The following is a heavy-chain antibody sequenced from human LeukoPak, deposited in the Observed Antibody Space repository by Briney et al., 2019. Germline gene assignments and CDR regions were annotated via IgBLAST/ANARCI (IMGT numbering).Heavy chain of an antibody. J-gene: IGHJ4*02. CDR3: ARGGAPDY. D-gene: IGHD5-12*01. CDR2: INQDERQK. Sequence: GGSLRLSCVASGFNFSSYWMTWVRQSPVKGLEWVANINQDERQKYYVDSVKGRFTISRDNPKNSVSLQMTSLGADDGGLYYCARGGAPDYWGRGTLVTVAS. V-gene: IGHV3-7*01. CDR1: GFNFSSYW.